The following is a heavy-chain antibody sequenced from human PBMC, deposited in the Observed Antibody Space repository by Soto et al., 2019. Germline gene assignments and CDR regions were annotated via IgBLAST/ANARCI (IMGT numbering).Heavy chain of an antibody. V-gene: IGHV3-64*01. Sequence: EVQLVESGGGLVQPGGSLRLSCAASGFTFSSYAMHWVRQAPGKGLEYVSAISSNGGSTYYANSVKGRFTISRDNSKNTLYLQIGSLGAEDMAVYYCAGAYKGGSSSSYFDYWGQGTLVTVSS. D-gene: IGHD6-6*01. CDR3: AGAYKGGSSSSYFDY. CDR1: GFTFSSYA. CDR2: ISSNGGST. J-gene: IGHJ4*02.